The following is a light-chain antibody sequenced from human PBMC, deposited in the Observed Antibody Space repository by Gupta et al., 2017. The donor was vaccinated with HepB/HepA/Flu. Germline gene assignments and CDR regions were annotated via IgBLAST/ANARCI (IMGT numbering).Light chain of an antibody. CDR1: SSNIGTTT. V-gene: IGLV1-44*01. CDR2: SNN. J-gene: IGLJ2*01. Sequence: QSVLPQPPSASGTPGQRVTISCSGSSSNIGTTTVNWYQQLPGTAPKLLMYSNNQRPSGVPDRFSGSKSGTSASLAISGLRSEDEADYYCGTWDDSLNGVVFGGGTKLTVL. CDR3: GTWDDSLNGVV.